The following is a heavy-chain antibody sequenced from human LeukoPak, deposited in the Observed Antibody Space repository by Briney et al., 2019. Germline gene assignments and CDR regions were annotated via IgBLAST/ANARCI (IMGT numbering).Heavy chain of an antibody. CDR1: GFTFSSYA. J-gene: IGHJ4*02. CDR3: AKTYYYDSSGQYYFDY. V-gene: IGHV3-23*01. CDR2: ISGSGGST. Sequence: PGGSLRLSCAASGFTFSSYAMSWVRQAPGKGLEWVSAISGSGGSTYYADSVKGRFTISRDNSKNTLYLQMNSLRAEDTAVYYCAKTYYYDSSGQYYFDYWGKGTLVTVSS. D-gene: IGHD3-22*01.